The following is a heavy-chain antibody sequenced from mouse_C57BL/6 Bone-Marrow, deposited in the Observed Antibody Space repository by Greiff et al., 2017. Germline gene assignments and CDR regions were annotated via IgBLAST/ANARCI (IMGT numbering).Heavy chain of an antibody. D-gene: IGHD3-1*01. Sequence: QVQLQQPGAELVMPGASVKLSCKASGYTFTSYWMHWVKQRPGQGLEWIGVIDPSDSYTNSNQKFKGKATLTVDTSSSTAYMQLSSLTSEDSAVYYCRAGTSYWGQGTTLTVSS. CDR2: IDPSDSYT. CDR3: RAGTSY. CDR1: GYTFTSYW. J-gene: IGHJ2*01. V-gene: IGHV1-59*01.